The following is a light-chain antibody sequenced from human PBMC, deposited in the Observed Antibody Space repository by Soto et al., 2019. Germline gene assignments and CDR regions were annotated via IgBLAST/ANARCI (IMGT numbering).Light chain of an antibody. CDR1: QSVNIN. CDR3: QQYNKWHRE. Sequence: EIVMTQSPATLSVSPGERATLSCRASQSVNINLAWYQQKPGQAPRLLIFGASSRANGIPARFSGSGSGTEFTLTISTLQTEDFEVDYCQQYNKWHREFGQGAEADI. J-gene: IGKJ1*01. V-gene: IGKV3-15*01. CDR2: GAS.